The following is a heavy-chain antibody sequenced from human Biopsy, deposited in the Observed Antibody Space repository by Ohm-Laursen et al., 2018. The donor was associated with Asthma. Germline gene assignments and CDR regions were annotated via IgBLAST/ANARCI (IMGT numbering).Heavy chain of an antibody. Sequence: SDTLSLTCTVSGDSIISSDYYWTWIRQSPEKGLEWIGETNERGVTNNNPSLKSRVIISIDTYWNRVSLKLTSVTAADTAVYYCARGPELDVWGQGTTVTVSS. V-gene: IGHV4-39*07. CDR3: ARGPELDV. CDR2: TNERGVT. J-gene: IGHJ6*02. CDR1: GDSIISSDYY.